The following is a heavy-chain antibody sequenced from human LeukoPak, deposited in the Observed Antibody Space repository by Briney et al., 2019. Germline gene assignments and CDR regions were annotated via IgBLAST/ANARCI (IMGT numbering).Heavy chain of an antibody. Sequence: SVKVSCKASGGTFSSYAISWVRQAPGQGLEWMGGIIPIFGTADYAQKFQGRVTITADESTSTAYMELSSLRSEDTAVYYCASNYDFWSGYGYWGQGTLVTVSS. V-gene: IGHV1-69*01. J-gene: IGHJ4*02. D-gene: IGHD3-3*01. CDR3: ASNYDFWSGYGY. CDR2: IIPIFGTA. CDR1: GGTFSSYA.